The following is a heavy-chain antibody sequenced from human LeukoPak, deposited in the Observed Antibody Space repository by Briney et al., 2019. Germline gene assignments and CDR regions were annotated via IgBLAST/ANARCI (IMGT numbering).Heavy chain of an antibody. CDR2: INHRGST. Sequence: SETLSLTCALYRGSFSVYYGSGMRDPPGKGREGRGEINHRGSTNYNPYLKSRVTISVDTSKNPFSLKLSSVTAADTAVYYCARVGQLEGLDFPPYYFDYWGQGTLVTVSS. J-gene: IGHJ4*02. D-gene: IGHD1-1*01. CDR3: ARVGQLEGLDFPPYYFDY. CDR1: RGSFSVYY. V-gene: IGHV4-34*01.